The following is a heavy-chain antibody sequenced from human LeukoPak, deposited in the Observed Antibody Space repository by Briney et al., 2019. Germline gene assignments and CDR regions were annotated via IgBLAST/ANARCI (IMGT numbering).Heavy chain of an antibody. J-gene: IGHJ4*02. V-gene: IGHV4-34*01. CDR1: GGSFSGYY. D-gene: IGHD6-19*01. CDR3: VRVLYRGSSSRGWIDF. Sequence: SETLSLTCAVYGGSFSGYYWSWIRQPPGKGLEWSGEINHSGSTNYNPSLKSRVTISVDTSKNQFSLKLTSVTAADTGVYYCVRVLYRGSSSRGWIDFWGQGTLVTVSS. CDR2: INHSGST.